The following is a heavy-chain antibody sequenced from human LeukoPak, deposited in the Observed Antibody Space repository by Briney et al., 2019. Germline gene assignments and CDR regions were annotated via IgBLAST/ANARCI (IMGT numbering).Heavy chain of an antibody. D-gene: IGHD3-10*01. V-gene: IGHV1-24*01. CDR2: FDPEDGET. J-gene: IGHJ4*02. Sequence: ASVKVSCEASGYTFTSYYMHWVRQAPGKGLEWMGGFDPEDGETIYAQKFQGRVTMTEDTSTDTAYMELSSLRSEDTAVYYCATRTYYYGSGSYTIDYWGQGTLVTVSS. CDR1: GYTFTSYY. CDR3: ATRTYYYGSGSYTIDY.